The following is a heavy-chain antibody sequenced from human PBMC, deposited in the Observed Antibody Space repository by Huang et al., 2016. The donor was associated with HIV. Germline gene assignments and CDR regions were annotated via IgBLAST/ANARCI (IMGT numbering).Heavy chain of an antibody. V-gene: IGHV5-51*01. CDR2: IFPDDSDT. Sequence: VQLVQSGAEVKKPGESLKISCKGSGYSFSSYWIAWGRQMPGKGLEWMGIIFPDDSDTTYSPSFEGQVTISADKSIGTAYLQWSSLKASDTAMYYCVRRFSSSSGYFDYWGQGSLVTVSS. J-gene: IGHJ4*02. CDR3: VRRFSSSSGYFDY. D-gene: IGHD6-6*01. CDR1: GYSFSSYW.